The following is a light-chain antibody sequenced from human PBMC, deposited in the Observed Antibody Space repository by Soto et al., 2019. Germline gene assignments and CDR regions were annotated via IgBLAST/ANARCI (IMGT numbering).Light chain of an antibody. Sequence: QSVLTQPASVSGSPGQSITISCTRTSSDVGSYNLVSWYQQHPGKAPKLMIYEVSKRPSGVSNRFSGSKSGNTASLTISGLQAEDEADYYCCSYAGSPYVFGTGTKVTVL. CDR3: CSYAGSPYV. CDR2: EVS. V-gene: IGLV2-23*02. CDR1: SSDVGSYNL. J-gene: IGLJ1*01.